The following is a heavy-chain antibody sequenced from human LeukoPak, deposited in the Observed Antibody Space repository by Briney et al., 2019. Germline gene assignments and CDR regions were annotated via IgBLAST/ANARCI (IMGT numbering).Heavy chain of an antibody. J-gene: IGHJ4*02. CDR3: ARHPGGGGWDYFDY. D-gene: IGHD1-26*01. V-gene: IGHV4-39*01. CDR1: GGSISSSSYY. Sequence: SETLSLTCTVSGGSISSSSYYWGWIRQPPGKGLEWIGSIYYSGSTYYNPSLKSRVTISVDTSKNQFSLKLSSVTAADTAVNYCARHPGGGGWDYFDYWGQGTLVTVSS. CDR2: IYYSGST.